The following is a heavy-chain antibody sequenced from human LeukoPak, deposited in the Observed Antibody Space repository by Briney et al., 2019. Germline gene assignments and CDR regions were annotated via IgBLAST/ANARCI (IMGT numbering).Heavy chain of an antibody. CDR2: LRSKAYGGTT. Sequence: GGSLRLSCTASGFTFGDYAMSWVRPAPGQGREWVGFLRSKAYGGTTEYAASVKGRLTISRDDSKSIAYLQMNSLKTEDTAVYYCIKTTYDRDFDYWGQGTLVTVSS. D-gene: IGHD5-12*01. CDR3: IKTTYDRDFDY. V-gene: IGHV3-49*04. J-gene: IGHJ4*02. CDR1: GFTFGDYA.